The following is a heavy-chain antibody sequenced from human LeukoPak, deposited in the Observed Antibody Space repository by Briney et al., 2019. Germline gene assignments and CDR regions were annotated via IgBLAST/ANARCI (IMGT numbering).Heavy chain of an antibody. CDR3: AGHHPRNTVDF. Sequence: SETLSLTCAVSGGSISSGGYSWSWIRQPPGKGLEWIGYIYHSGSTYYNPSLKSRVTISVDRSKNQFSLKLSSVTAADTAVYCCAGHHPRNTVDFWGQGTLVTVSS. CDR1: GGSISSGGYS. V-gene: IGHV4-30-2*01. CDR2: IYHSGST. J-gene: IGHJ4*02. D-gene: IGHD2/OR15-2a*01.